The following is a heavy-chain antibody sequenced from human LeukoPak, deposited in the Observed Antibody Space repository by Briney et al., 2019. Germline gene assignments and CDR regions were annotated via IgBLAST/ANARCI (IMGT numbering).Heavy chain of an antibody. CDR1: GYTFNTYS. CDR2: INAHTGNP. Sequence: ASVKVSCKASGYTFNTYSINWVRQAPGQGPEWVGWINAHTGNPTYAQGFTGRFVFSLDTSVSTAYLQISSLRAEDAAVYYCAREVLRLDYWGQGTLVTVSS. CDR3: AREVLRLDY. J-gene: IGHJ4*02. V-gene: IGHV7-4-1*02.